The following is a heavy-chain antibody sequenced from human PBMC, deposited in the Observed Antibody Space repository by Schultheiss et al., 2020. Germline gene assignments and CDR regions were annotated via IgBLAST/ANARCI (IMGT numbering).Heavy chain of an antibody. J-gene: IGHJ3*02. CDR2: INRSGST. CDR1: GGSISSYY. D-gene: IGHD1-14*01. CDR3: ARDHRTGDAFDI. V-gene: IGHV4-34*01. Sequence: SETLSLTCTVSGGSISSYYWSWIRQPPGEGLEWIGEINRSGSTNYNPSLKSRVTISVDTSKNQFSLKLSSVTAADTAVYYCARDHRTGDAFDIWGQGTMVTVSS.